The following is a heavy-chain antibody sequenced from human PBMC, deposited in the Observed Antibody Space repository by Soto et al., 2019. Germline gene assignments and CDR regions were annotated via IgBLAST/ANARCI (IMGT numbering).Heavy chain of an antibody. V-gene: IGHV1-69*08. J-gene: IGHJ5*02. D-gene: IGHD3-3*01. CDR1: GGTFSSNT. Sequence: QVQLVQSGAEVKKPGSSVKVSCKASGGTFSSNTISWVRQAPGQGLEWMGRFFPAVGIGKYSQKFQGRVTTTADKSTSTVYMELSSLRSEDTAVYYCTRDLGADFRVPDWFDPWGQGTLVTVSS. CDR2: FFPAVGIG. CDR3: TRDLGADFRVPDWFDP.